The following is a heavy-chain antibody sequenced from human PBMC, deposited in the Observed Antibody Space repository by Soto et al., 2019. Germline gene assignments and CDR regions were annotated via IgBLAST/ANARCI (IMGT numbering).Heavy chain of an antibody. CDR3: ARERIAAPHNWFDP. CDR1: GGTFSSYA. Sequence: QVQLVQSGAEVKKPGSSVKVSCKASGGTFSSYAISWVRQAPGHGLEWMGGIIPIFGTANYAQKFQGRVTITADESTSTAYMELSSLRSDDTAVYYCARERIAAPHNWFDPWGQGTLVTVSS. V-gene: IGHV1-69*01. D-gene: IGHD6-6*01. J-gene: IGHJ5*02. CDR2: IIPIFGTA.